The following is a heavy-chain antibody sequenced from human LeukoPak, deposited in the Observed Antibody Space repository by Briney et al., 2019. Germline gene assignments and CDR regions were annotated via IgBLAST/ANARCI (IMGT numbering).Heavy chain of an antibody. Sequence: SETLSLTCTVSGGSISSSSYYWGWIRQPPGKGLEWIGSIYYSGSTYYNPSLKSRVTIPVDTSKNQFSLKLSSVTAADTAVYYCARVTLRYFDWLLPIDYYYYYYMDVWGKGTTVTVSS. CDR3: ARVTLRYFDWLLPIDYYYYYYMDV. D-gene: IGHD3-9*01. CDR2: IYYSGST. V-gene: IGHV4-39*07. J-gene: IGHJ6*03. CDR1: GGSISSSSYY.